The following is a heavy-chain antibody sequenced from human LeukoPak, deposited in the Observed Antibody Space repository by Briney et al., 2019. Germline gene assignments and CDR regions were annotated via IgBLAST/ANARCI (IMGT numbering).Heavy chain of an antibody. CDR3: AKDRKWELLVGHAFDI. Sequence: PGGILRLSCAASGFTFSSYGMSWVRQAPGKGLEWVSAISGSGGSTYYADSVKGRFAIPRDNAENSLYLQMNSLRPEDTALYYCAKDRKWELLVGHAFDIWGQGTMVTVSS. CDR1: GFTFSSYG. J-gene: IGHJ3*02. D-gene: IGHD1-26*01. CDR2: ISGSGGST. V-gene: IGHV3-23*01.